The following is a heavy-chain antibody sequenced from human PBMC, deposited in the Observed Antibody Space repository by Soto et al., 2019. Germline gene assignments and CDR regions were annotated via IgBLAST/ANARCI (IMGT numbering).Heavy chain of an antibody. V-gene: IGHV3-30*18. Sequence: GGSLRLSCAASGITFSSYGMHWVRQAPGKGLEWVAVISYDGSNKYYADSVKGRFTISRDNSKNTLYLQMNSLRAEDTAVYYYAKSSIGYYDILTGYHYYYYMDVWGKGTTVTVSS. CDR3: AKSSIGYYDILTGYHYYYYMDV. J-gene: IGHJ6*03. D-gene: IGHD3-9*01. CDR1: GITFSSYG. CDR2: ISYDGSNK.